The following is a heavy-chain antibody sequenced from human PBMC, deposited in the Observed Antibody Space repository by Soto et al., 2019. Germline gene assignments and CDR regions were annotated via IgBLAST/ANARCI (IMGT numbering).Heavy chain of an antibody. V-gene: IGHV4-34*01. CDR3: ARGREYYDFWSGYWTNTFDY. CDR1: GWSFSGYY. J-gene: IGHJ4*02. CDR2: INHSGST. D-gene: IGHD3-3*01. Sequence: SETLSLTCAVYGWSFSGYYWSWIRQPPGKGLEWIGEINHSGSTNYNPSLKSRVTISVDTSKNQFSLKLSSVTAADTAVYYCARGREYYDFWSGYWTNTFDYWGQGTLVTVSS.